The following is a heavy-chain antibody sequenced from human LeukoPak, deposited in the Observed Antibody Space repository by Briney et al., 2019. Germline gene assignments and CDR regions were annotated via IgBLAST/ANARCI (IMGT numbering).Heavy chain of an antibody. V-gene: IGHV4-59*01. CDR2: IYYSGST. CDR1: GGSISSYY. CDR3: ARDSSSWSKPAFDI. J-gene: IGHJ3*02. D-gene: IGHD6-13*01. Sequence: SVTLSLTCTVSGGSISSYYWSWIRQPPGKGLEWIGYIYYSGSTNYNPSLKSRVTISVDTSKNQFSLKLSSVTAADTAVYYCARDSSSWSKPAFDIWGQGTMVTVSS.